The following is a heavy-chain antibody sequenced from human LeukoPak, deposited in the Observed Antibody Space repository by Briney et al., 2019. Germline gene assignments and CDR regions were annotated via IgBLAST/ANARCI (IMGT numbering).Heavy chain of an antibody. D-gene: IGHD6-6*01. CDR3: AKERLAYSSSSATIDY. CDR1: GFTFGSYG. J-gene: IGHJ4*02. CDR2: VRYDGSNK. V-gene: IGHV3-30*02. Sequence: GGSLRLSCAASGFTFGSYGMHWVRQAPGKGLEWVAFVRYDGSNKYYADSVKGRFTISRDNSKNTLYLQMNSLRAEDTAVYYCAKERLAYSSSSATIDYWGQGTLVTVSS.